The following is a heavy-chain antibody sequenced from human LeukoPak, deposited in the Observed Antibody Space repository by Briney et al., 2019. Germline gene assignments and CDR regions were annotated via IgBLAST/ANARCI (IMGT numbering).Heavy chain of an antibody. CDR1: GGSFSGYY. Sequence: SETLSLTCAVYGGSFSGYYWSWIRQPPGKGLEWIGEINHSGSTNYNPSLKSRVTISVDTSKNQFSLKLSSLTAADTAVYDCATARHYDIVTSYSIPLDYWGQGTLVTVSS. CDR3: ATARHYDIVTSYSIPLDY. V-gene: IGHV4-34*01. D-gene: IGHD3-9*01. J-gene: IGHJ4*02. CDR2: INHSGST.